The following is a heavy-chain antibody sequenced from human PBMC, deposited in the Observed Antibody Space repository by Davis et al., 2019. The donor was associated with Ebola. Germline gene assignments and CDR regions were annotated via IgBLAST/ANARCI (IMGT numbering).Heavy chain of an antibody. D-gene: IGHD6-13*01. V-gene: IGHV4-34*01. Sequence: PSETLSLTCAVYGGSFSGYYWSWIRQPPGKGLEWIGEINHSGSTNYNPSLKSRVTISVDTSKNQFSLKLSSVTAADTAVYYCARRRGAAAGPYYWGQGTLVTVSS. J-gene: IGHJ4*02. CDR1: GGSFSGYY. CDR2: INHSGST. CDR3: ARRRGAAAGPYY.